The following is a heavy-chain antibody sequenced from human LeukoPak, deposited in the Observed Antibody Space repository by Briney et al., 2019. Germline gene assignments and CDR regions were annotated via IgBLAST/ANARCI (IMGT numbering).Heavy chain of an antibody. CDR3: ASSYSGYDSQGIYYYMDV. CDR1: GGSFSGYY. J-gene: IGHJ6*03. V-gene: IGHV4-34*01. D-gene: IGHD5-12*01. Sequence: SETLSLTCAVYGGSFSGYYWSWIRQPPGKGLEWIGEINHSGSTNYNPSLKSRVTISVDTSKNQFSLKLSSVTAADTAVYYCASSYSGYDSQGIYYYMDVWGKGTTVTVSS. CDR2: INHSGST.